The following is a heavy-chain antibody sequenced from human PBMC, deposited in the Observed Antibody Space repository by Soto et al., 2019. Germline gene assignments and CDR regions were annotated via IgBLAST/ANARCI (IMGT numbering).Heavy chain of an antibody. CDR3: AGDGWQPVGGVSISGGMDV. V-gene: IGHV4-30-4*01. J-gene: IGHJ6*01. CDR1: VGSISSGDYY. CDR2: ISYSGSA. D-gene: IGHD3-16*01. Sequence: SETLSLTCTFSVGSISSGDYYWIWIRHPPWKGLEWIGYISYSGSAYYNPSLKSRFTLSIDTSKKQFSLNLRSVTVADTAVYYSAGDGWQPVGGVSISGGMDVWGQGTTVTVSS.